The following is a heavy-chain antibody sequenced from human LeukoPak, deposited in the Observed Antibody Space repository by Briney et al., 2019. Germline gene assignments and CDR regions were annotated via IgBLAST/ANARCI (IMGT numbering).Heavy chain of an antibody. J-gene: IGHJ4*02. CDR1: GFTFSSYW. D-gene: IGHD6-6*01. Sequence: PGGSLRLSCAASGFTFSSYWMSWVRQAPGKGLEWVANIKQDGREKYYVDSVKGRFTISRDNDKNSLYPQMNSRRAEYTAVYYCARVRAARDDYWGQGTLVTVSS. CDR2: IKQDGREK. CDR3: ARVRAARDDY. V-gene: IGHV3-7*01.